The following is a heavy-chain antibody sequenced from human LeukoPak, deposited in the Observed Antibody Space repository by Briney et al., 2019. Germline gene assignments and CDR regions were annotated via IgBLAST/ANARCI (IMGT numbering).Heavy chain of an antibody. CDR1: GFTFSSYS. J-gene: IGHJ4*02. D-gene: IGHD1-1*01. V-gene: IGHV3-21*01. CDR2: VSTGSNYI. Sequence: PGGSLRLSCTASGFTFSSYSLNWVRQAPGKGLEWVSSVSTGSNYIYYADSVKGRFTISRDNDKNSLYLQMNSLRVEDTAVYYCARVKRGPGYWGQGTLVTVSS. CDR3: ARVKRGPGY.